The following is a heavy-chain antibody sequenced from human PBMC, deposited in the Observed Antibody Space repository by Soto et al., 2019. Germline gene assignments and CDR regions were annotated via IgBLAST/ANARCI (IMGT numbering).Heavy chain of an antibody. Sequence: QLGGSLRLSCAASGFTFSSYAMSWVRQAPGKGLEWVSAISGSGGSTYYADSVKGRFTISRDNSKNTLYLQMNSLRAEDTAVYYCASPKRPGAARYYYYGMDVWGQGTTVTVSS. D-gene: IGHD6-6*01. CDR2: ISGSGGST. CDR3: ASPKRPGAARYYYYGMDV. CDR1: GFTFSSYA. J-gene: IGHJ6*02. V-gene: IGHV3-23*01.